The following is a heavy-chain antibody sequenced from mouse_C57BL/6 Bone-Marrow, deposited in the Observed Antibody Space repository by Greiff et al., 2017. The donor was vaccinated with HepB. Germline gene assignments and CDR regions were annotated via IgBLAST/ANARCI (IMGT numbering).Heavy chain of an antibody. CDR3: ASNYYDYDAWFAY. CDR1: GFSLTSYA. CDR2: IWTGGGT. J-gene: IGHJ3*01. V-gene: IGHV2-9-1*01. Sequence: VHLVESGPGLVAPSQSLSITCTVSGFSLTSYAISWVRQPPGKGLEWLGVIWTGGGTNYNSALKSRLSISKDNSKSQVFLKMNSLQTDDTARYYCASNYYDYDAWFAYWGQGTLVTVSA. D-gene: IGHD2-4*01.